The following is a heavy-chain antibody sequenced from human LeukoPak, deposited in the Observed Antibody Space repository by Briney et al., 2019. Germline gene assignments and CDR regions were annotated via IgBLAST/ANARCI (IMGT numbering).Heavy chain of an antibody. D-gene: IGHD1-26*01. V-gene: IGHV3-21*04. Sequence: GGSLRLSCAASAFSLSAYNMNWVRQAPGKGLEWVSSISHTGTYIYYADSVKGRFTISRDNAQNSLYLQMNSLRAEDTAIYYCVRDRGTYRPIDYWGQGTLVTVSS. CDR3: VRDRGTYRPIDY. CDR1: AFSLSAYN. CDR2: ISHTGTYI. J-gene: IGHJ4*02.